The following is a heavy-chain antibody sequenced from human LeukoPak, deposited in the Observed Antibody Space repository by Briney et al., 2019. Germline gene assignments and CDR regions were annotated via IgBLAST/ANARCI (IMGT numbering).Heavy chain of an antibody. V-gene: IGHV3-21*04. Sequence: GGSLRLPCAASGFTFSSYSMNWVRQAPGKGLEWVSSISSSSSYIYYADSVKGRFTISRDNAKNSLYLQMNSLRAEDTAVYYCARDEYYYDSSGLGYWGQGTLVTVSS. D-gene: IGHD3-22*01. CDR3: ARDEYYYDSSGLGY. CDR2: ISSSSSYI. CDR1: GFTFSSYS. J-gene: IGHJ4*02.